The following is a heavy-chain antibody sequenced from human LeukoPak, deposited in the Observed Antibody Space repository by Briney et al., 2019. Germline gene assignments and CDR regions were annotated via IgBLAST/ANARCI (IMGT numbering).Heavy chain of an antibody. Sequence: GGSLRLSRAASGFTSSSYAMTWVRQAPGKGLEWVSALSGSGGSTNYADSVKGRFAISRDNSKNTLYLQMNSLRAEDTAVYYCAKVRGSSGYSYYFDYWGQGTLVTVSS. D-gene: IGHD3-22*01. CDR3: AKVRGSSGYSYYFDY. V-gene: IGHV3-23*01. CDR1: GFTSSSYA. CDR2: LSGSGGST. J-gene: IGHJ4*02.